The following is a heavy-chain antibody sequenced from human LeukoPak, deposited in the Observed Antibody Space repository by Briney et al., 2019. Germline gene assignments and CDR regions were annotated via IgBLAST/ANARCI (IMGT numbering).Heavy chain of an antibody. D-gene: IGHD6-19*01. Sequence: GGSLRLSCAASGFSFASYDIHWVRQAPAKGLEWVTFIESDGSKEYYADSVKGRFTISRDNSKNTVYVQMKSLRPEDTAVYYCAKEGSGWYYLDYWGQGTVVTVSS. J-gene: IGHJ4*02. CDR2: IESDGSKE. CDR3: AKEGSGWYYLDY. V-gene: IGHV3-30*02. CDR1: GFSFASYD.